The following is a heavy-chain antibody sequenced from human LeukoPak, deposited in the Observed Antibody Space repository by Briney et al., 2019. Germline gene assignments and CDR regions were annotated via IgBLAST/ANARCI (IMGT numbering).Heavy chain of an antibody. Sequence: PGGSLRLSCAASGFTFSSYGMHWVRQAPGKGLEWVAVISYDGSNKYYADSVKGRFTTSRDNSKNTLYLQMNSLRAEDTAVYYCAKLTGTTIPFDYWGQGTLVTVSS. CDR2: ISYDGSNK. D-gene: IGHD1-20*01. V-gene: IGHV3-30*18. CDR3: AKLTGTTIPFDY. CDR1: GFTFSSYG. J-gene: IGHJ4*02.